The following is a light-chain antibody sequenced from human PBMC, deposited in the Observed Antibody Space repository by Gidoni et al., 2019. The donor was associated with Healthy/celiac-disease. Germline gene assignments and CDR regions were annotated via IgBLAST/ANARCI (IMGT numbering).Light chain of an antibody. CDR3: SSYTSSRNL. V-gene: IGLV2-14*01. J-gene: IGLJ2*01. CDR1: SSDVGGYNY. Sequence: QSALPQPASVSGSPGQSITISCTGTSSDVGGYNYVSWYQQHPGKAPKLMTHEVSNRPSGVSNRFSGSKSGNTASLTISGLQAEDEADYYCSSYTSSRNLFGGGTKLTVL. CDR2: EVS.